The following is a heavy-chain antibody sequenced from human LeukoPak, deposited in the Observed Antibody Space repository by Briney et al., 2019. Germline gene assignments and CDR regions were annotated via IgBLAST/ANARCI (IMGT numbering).Heavy chain of an antibody. CDR1: GGTFSSYA. CDR3: ARDRGPAGGTVY. D-gene: IGHD2-15*01. J-gene: IGHJ4*02. V-gene: IGHV1-69*06. Sequence: SVKVSCKASGGTFSSYAISWVRQAPGQGLEWMGGIIPIFGTANYAQKFQGRVTITADKPTSTAYMELSSLRSEDTAVYYCARDRGPAGGTVYWGQGTLVTVSS. CDR2: IIPIFGTA.